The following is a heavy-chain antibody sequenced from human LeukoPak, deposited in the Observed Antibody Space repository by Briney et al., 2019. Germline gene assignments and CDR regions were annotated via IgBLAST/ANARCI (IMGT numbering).Heavy chain of an antibody. CDR1: GGSFSGYY. V-gene: IGHV4-34*01. Sequence: SETLSLTCAVYGGSFSGYYWSWIRQPPGKGLEWIGEIDHSGSTNYNPSLKSRVTISVDTSENQFSLKLSSVTAADTAVYYCARVFVYGDYRNDYWGQGTLVTVSS. CDR3: ARVFVYGDYRNDY. CDR2: IDHSGST. D-gene: IGHD4-17*01. J-gene: IGHJ4*02.